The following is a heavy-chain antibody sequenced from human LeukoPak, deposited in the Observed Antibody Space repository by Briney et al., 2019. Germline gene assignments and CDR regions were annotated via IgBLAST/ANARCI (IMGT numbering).Heavy chain of an antibody. CDR1: GYTFTGYY. J-gene: IGHJ3*02. CDR3: ARMYYYDSSGYYPAGAFDI. CDR2: INPNSGGT. V-gene: IGHV1-2*02. D-gene: IGHD3-22*01. Sequence: PRASVKVSCKASGYTFTGYYMHWVRQAPGQGLEWMGWINPNSGGTNYAQKFQGRVTMTRDTSISTAYMELSRLRSDDTAVYYCARMYYYDSSGYYPAGAFDIWGQGTMVTVSS.